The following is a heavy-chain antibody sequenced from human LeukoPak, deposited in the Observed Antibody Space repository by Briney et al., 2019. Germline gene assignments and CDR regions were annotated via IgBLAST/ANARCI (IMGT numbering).Heavy chain of an antibody. D-gene: IGHD1-7*01. CDR2: IIPIFGTA. V-gene: IGHV1-69*13. Sequence: ASVKVSCKASGGTFSSYAISWVRQAPGQGLEWMGGIIPIFGTANYAQKFQGRVTITADESTSTAYMELSSLRSEDTAVYYCARDQPLELRPGWYYYYYMDVWGKGTTVTVSS. CDR1: GGTFSSYA. CDR3: ARDQPLELRPGWYYYYYMDV. J-gene: IGHJ6*03.